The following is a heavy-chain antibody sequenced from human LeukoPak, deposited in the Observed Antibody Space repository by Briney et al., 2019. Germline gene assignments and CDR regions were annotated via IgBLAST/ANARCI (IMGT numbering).Heavy chain of an antibody. CDR1: GYTLTKLS. V-gene: IGHV1-24*01. J-gene: IGHJ4*02. CDR2: FDPEDGET. D-gene: IGHD1-26*01. Sequence: ASVKVSCKVSGYTLTKLSMHWVRQAPGKGLEWMGGFDPEDGETIYAQKFQGRVTMTEDTSTDTAYMELSSLRSEDTAVYYCATIPSGSYSLFDYWGRGTLVTVSS. CDR3: ATIPSGSYSLFDY.